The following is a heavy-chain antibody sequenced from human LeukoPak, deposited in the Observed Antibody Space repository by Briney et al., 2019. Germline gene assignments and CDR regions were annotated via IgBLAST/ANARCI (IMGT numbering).Heavy chain of an antibody. CDR3: ARGGRIAAASYGWFDP. J-gene: IGHJ5*02. V-gene: IGHV4-59*01. CDR2: IYYSGST. CDR1: GGSISGYY. Sequence: SETLSLTCTVSGGSISGYYWSWIRQPPGKGLEWIGYIYYSGSTNYNPSLKSRVTISVDTSKNQFSLKLSSVTAADTAVYYCARGGRIAAASYGWFDPWGQGTLVTVSS. D-gene: IGHD6-13*01.